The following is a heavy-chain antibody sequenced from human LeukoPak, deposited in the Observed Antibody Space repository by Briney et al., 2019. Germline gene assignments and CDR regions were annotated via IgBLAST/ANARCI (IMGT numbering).Heavy chain of an antibody. CDR1: GYTFTGYY. CDR2: INPNSGGT. V-gene: IGHV1-2*02. D-gene: IGHD1-26*01. Sequence: ASVKVSCKASGYTFTGYYMHWVRQAPGQGLEWMGWINPNSGGTNYAQKFQGRVTMTRETSISTAYMELSRLSSDDTAVYYCARDLGSYYLAWWGQGTLVTVSS. CDR3: ARDLGSYYLAW. J-gene: IGHJ4*02.